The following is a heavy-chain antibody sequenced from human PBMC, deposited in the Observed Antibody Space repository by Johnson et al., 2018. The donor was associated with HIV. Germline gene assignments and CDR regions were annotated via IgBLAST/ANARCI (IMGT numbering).Heavy chain of an antibody. V-gene: IGHV3-11*01. CDR1: GFTFSDYY. J-gene: IGHJ3*02. CDR3: ARDLDSSSSEDAFDI. Sequence: QMQLVESGGGLVKPGGSLRLSCAASGFTFSDYYMSWIRQAPGKGLEWVSGISWNSGSIGYADSVKGRFTISRDNAKNSLYLQMNSLRAEDTALYYCARDLDSSSSEDAFDIWGQGTMVTVSS. D-gene: IGHD6-6*01. CDR2: ISWNSGSI.